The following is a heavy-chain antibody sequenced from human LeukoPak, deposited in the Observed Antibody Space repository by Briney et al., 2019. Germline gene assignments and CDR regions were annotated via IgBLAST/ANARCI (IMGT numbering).Heavy chain of an antibody. D-gene: IGHD2-2*01. CDR3: AREPLVVPAAILKFDP. CDR2: ISAYNGNT. Sequence: GASVKVSCKASGYTFTDYGLSWVRQAPGQGLEWMGWISAYNGNTNYAQKLQGRVTMTTDTSTSTAYMELRSLRSDDTAVYYCAREPLVVPAAILKFDPWGQGTLVTVSS. CDR1: GYTFTDYG. J-gene: IGHJ5*02. V-gene: IGHV1-18*01.